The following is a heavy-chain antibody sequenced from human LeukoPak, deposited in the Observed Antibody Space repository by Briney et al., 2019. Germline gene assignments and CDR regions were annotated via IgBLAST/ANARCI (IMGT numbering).Heavy chain of an antibody. CDR1: GGSFSGYY. J-gene: IGHJ4*02. CDR3: ASIAVAGDFDY. V-gene: IGHV4-34*01. CDR2: INHSGST. D-gene: IGHD6-19*01. Sequence: PSETLSLTCAVYGGSFSGYYWSWIRQPPGKGLEWIGEINHSGSTYYNPSLKSRVTISVDTSKNQFSLKLSSVTAADTAVYYCASIAVAGDFDYWGQGTLVTVSS.